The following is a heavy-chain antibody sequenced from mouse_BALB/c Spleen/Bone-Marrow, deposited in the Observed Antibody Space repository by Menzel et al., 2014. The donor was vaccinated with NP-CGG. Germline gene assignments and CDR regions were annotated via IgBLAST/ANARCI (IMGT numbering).Heavy chain of an antibody. CDR3: TVSLSLYYFHY. Sequence: EVQLQQSGTVLARPGASVMMSCKASGYSFTSYWMHWVKQRPGQGLEWIGAIYPGISNTNYNQKFTGKAKLTAVTSASTAYMELSSLTNEDSAVYYCTVSLSLYYFHYWGQGTTLTVSS. D-gene: IGHD6-2*01. CDR2: IYPGISNT. J-gene: IGHJ2*01. CDR1: GYSFTSYW. V-gene: IGHV1-5*01.